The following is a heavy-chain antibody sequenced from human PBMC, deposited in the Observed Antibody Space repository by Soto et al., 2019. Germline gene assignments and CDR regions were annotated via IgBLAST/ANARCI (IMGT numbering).Heavy chain of an antibody. CDR3: ASHTGRFDY. D-gene: IGHD3-10*01. V-gene: IGHV3-33*01. CDR2: IWYDGSNK. J-gene: IGHJ4*02. CDR1: GFTFSSYG. Sequence: QVQLVESGGGVVQPGRSLRLSCAASGFTFSSYGMHWVRQAPGKGLEWVAVIWYDGSNKYYEDSVKGRFTISRDNSKNTLYLQMNSLRAEDTAVYYCASHTGRFDYWGQGTLVTVSS.